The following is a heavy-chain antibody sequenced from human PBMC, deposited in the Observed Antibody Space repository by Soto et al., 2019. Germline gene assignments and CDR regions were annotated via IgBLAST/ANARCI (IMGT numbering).Heavy chain of an antibody. V-gene: IGHV3-74*01. CDR1: GFTFSDYW. Sequence: EVQLVVSGGGSVQPGGSLRLSCAASGFTFSDYWMHWVRQAPGKGLVWLSRINSDGSRISQADSVKGRFTISRDNSKSTVYLQMYSLRAEDSAVYFCARGIKNKYGVDVRGQGTTLIVSS. D-gene: IGHD2-15*01. J-gene: IGHJ6*02. CDR2: INSDGSRI. CDR3: ARGIKNKYGVDV.